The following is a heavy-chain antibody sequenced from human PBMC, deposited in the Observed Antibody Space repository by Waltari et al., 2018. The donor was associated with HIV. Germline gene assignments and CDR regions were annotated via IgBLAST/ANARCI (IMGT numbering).Heavy chain of an antibody. CDR3: VRDYDSSGYYSANWFDP. V-gene: IGHV3-74*01. Sequence: EVQLVESGGGLVQPGGSLRLSCVAFGFSFRSYWMHWVRQGPAGGLVWVSRINNDGSNTNYADSVKGRFTISRDNAKNTLYLQMNSLRAEDTAVYSCVRDYDSSGYYSANWFDPWGQGTLVTVSS. CDR2: INNDGSNT. CDR1: GFSFRSYW. D-gene: IGHD3-22*01. J-gene: IGHJ5*02.